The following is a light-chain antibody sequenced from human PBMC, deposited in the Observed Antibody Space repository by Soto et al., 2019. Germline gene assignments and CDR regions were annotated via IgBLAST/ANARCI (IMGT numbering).Light chain of an antibody. CDR1: QGIRND. V-gene: IGKV1-17*01. CDR2: ATS. CDR3: LQHHGGPRT. Sequence: DIQMTQSPSSLSASVGGRVAITCRASQGIRNDLSWYQQKPGKAPKRLIYATSSFQSGVPSRFSVSGSGTEFTLTISSLQPEDSATDFCLQHHGGPRTFEQGTMVEIK. J-gene: IGKJ1*01.